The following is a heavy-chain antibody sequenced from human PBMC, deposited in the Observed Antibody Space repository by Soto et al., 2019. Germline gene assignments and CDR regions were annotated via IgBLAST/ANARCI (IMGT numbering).Heavy chain of an antibody. CDR3: ARHVNPWAQGAFDI. J-gene: IGHJ3*02. D-gene: IGHD7-27*01. V-gene: IGHV4-39*01. Sequence: SETLSLTCTVSGGSISSSSYYWGWIRQPPGKGLEWIGSIYYSGSTYYNPSLKSRVTISVDTSKNQFSLKLSSVTAADTAVYYCARHVNPWAQGAFDIWGQWTMVTVSS. CDR1: GGSISSSSYY. CDR2: IYYSGST.